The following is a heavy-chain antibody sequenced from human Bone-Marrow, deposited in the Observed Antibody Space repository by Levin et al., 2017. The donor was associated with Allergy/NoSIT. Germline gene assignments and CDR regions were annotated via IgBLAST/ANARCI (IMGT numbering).Heavy chain of an antibody. J-gene: IGHJ4*02. CDR3: AGGTFANGWNY. D-gene: IGHD6-19*01. V-gene: IGHV6-1*01. CDR1: GDSVSSTSGA. Sequence: SSQTLSLTCDISGDSVSSTSGAWNWIRQSPSRGLEWLGRTYYRSKWFNEYAVSVKSRITISPDTSRNQFSLHLNSVTPEDTAVYYCAGGTFANGWNYWGQGTLVTVSS. CDR2: TYYRSKWFN.